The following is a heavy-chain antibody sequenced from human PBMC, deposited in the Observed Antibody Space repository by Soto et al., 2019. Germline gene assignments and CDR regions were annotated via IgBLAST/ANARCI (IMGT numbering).Heavy chain of an antibody. CDR1: GFTFSSYA. V-gene: IGHV3-23*01. CDR2: ISGSGGST. J-gene: IGHJ4*02. Sequence: EVQLLESGGGLVQPGGSLRLSCAPSGFTFSSYAMSWVRQAPGKGLEWVSAISGSGGSTYYADSVKGRFTISRDNSKNTLYLQMNSLRAEDTAVYYCAKASAYSSGWYVYWGQGTLVTVSS. D-gene: IGHD6-19*01. CDR3: AKASAYSSGWYVY.